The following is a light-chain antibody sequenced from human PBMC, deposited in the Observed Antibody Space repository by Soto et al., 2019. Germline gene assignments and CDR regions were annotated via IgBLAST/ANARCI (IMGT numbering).Light chain of an antibody. CDR2: GAS. V-gene: IGKV3-20*01. CDR1: QSVSSSY. J-gene: IGKJ4*01. Sequence: EIVLTQSPGTLSLSPGERATLSCRVSQSVSSSYLAWYQQKPGQAPRLLISGASTRATGIPDRFSGSGSGTDFTLTISRLEPEDFAVDYCQQYGSSPLTFGGGTKVEIK. CDR3: QQYGSSPLT.